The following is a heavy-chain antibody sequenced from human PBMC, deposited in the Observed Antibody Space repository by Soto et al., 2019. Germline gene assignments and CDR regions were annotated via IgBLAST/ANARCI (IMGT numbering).Heavy chain of an antibody. V-gene: IGHV4-59*01. Sequence: QVQLQESGPGLVKPSETLSLTCTVSGGSISSYYWSWIRQPPGKGLEWIGYIYYSGSTKYNPSLKSRVTISVDTSKNRFSLRLSSVTAADTAVYYCARVWGGAFDFWGQGTMVTFSS. D-gene: IGHD3-10*01. J-gene: IGHJ3*01. CDR1: GGSISSYY. CDR2: IYYSGST. CDR3: ARVWGGAFDF.